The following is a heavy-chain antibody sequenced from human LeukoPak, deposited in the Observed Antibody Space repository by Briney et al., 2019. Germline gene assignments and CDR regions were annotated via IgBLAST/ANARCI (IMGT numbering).Heavy chain of an antibody. CDR3: AKDSAYCSGGSCYYYYGMDV. CDR1: GFTFSSNS. J-gene: IGHJ6*02. Sequence: GGSLRLSCAVSGFTFSSNSMNWVRQAPGKGLEWVSYISSSSNTIYYADSVKGRFTISRDNSKNTLYLQMNSLRAEDTAVYYCAKDSAYCSGGSCYYYYGMDVWGQGTTVTVSS. V-gene: IGHV3-48*01. CDR2: ISSSSNTI. D-gene: IGHD2-15*01.